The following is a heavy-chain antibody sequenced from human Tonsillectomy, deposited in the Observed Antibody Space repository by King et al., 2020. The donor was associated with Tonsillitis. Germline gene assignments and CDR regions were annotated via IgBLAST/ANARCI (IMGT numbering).Heavy chain of an antibody. CDR3: AREIGSYITRTDYYQYGMDV. CDR2: ISIYNGNT. CDR1: GYTFTSYG. Sequence: QLVQSGAEVKKPGASVKVSCKASGYTFTSYGISWVRQAPGQGLEWMGWISIYNGNTKYVQKLQGRVTMTTDTSTSTVYMELRSLRSDDTAVYYCAREIGSYITRTDYYQYGMDVWGQGTTVTVSS. J-gene: IGHJ6*02. V-gene: IGHV1-18*04. D-gene: IGHD1-26*01.